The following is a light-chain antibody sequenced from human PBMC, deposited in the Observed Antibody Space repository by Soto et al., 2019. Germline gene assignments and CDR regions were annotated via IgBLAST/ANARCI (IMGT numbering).Light chain of an antibody. V-gene: IGLV2-23*01. CDR1: SSDVGNYNL. CDR2: EGD. Sequence: QSALTQPASVSGSPGQSITIFCTGTSSDVGNYNLVSWYQHHPGEAPQLIVFEGDKRPSGVSNRFSASKSGNTASLTISGLQAEDEADYYCCSYAGSNNLVFGGGTKLTVL. J-gene: IGLJ2*01. CDR3: CSYAGSNNLV.